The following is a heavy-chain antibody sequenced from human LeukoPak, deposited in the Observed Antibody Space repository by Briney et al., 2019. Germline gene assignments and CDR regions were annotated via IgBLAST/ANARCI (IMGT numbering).Heavy chain of an antibody. CDR3: ARGYCSSTSCPMIEYFQH. CDR1: GFTFSSYC. J-gene: IGHJ1*01. V-gene: IGHV3-33*01. D-gene: IGHD2-2*01. Sequence: GRSLRLSCAASGFTFSSYCMHWVRQAPGKGLEWVAVIWYDGSNKYYADSVKGRFTISRDNSKNTLYLQMNSLRAEDTAVYYCARGYCSSTSCPMIEYFQHWGQGTLVTVSS. CDR2: IWYDGSNK.